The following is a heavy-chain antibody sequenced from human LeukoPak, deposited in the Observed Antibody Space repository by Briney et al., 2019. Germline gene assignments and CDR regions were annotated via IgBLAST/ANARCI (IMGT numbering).Heavy chain of an antibody. J-gene: IGHJ5*02. Sequence: PSGTLSLTCTVSGGSISGYYWSWIRQPPGKGLEWIGYIYYSGSTNYNPSLKSRVTISVDTSKNQFSLKLSSVTAADTAVYYCARRWLQFASDWFDPWGQGTLVTVSS. V-gene: IGHV4-59*08. CDR1: GGSISGYY. D-gene: IGHD5-24*01. CDR2: IYYSGST. CDR3: ARRWLQFASDWFDP.